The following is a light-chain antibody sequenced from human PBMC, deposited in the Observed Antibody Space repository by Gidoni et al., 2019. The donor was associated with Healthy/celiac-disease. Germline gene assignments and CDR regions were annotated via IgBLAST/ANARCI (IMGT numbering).Light chain of an antibody. J-gene: IGLJ1*01. Sequence: HSARTQPASVSGSPGQSITISCTGTSSDVGGYNDVSWYQQHPGKAPKLMIYEVSNRPSGVSNRFSGSKSGNTASLTISGLQAEDEADYYCSSYTSSSTLVFGTGTKVTVL. CDR2: EVS. CDR3: SSYTSSSTLV. CDR1: SSDVGGYND. V-gene: IGLV2-14*01.